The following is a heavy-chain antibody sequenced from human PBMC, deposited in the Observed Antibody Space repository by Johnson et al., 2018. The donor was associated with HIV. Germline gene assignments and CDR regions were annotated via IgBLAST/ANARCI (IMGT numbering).Heavy chain of an antibody. D-gene: IGHD3-3*01. V-gene: IGHV3-74*02. Sequence: VQLVESGGGVVQPGRFFRLSCAASGFTFSSYWMHWVRQAPGKGLVWVSRITNNGDSTYYVNAVKGRFTISRDNSKNTLYLQMDSLRAEDTAVYYCATDYNFWSGRPDSFDVWGQGTMVTVSS. CDR2: ITNNGDST. J-gene: IGHJ3*01. CDR3: ATDYNFWSGRPDSFDV. CDR1: GFTFSSYW.